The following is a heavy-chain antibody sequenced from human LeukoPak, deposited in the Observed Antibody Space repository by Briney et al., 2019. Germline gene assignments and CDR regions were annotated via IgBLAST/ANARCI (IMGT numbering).Heavy chain of an antibody. CDR1: GGSISSYY. CDR3: ARDTPTHQGMIVMDY. Sequence: SETLSLTCTVSGGSISSYYWRWIRQPAGKGLEWIGRIYTSGSTNYNPSLKSRVTMSVDTSKNQFSLKLSSVTAADTAVYYCARDTPTHQGMIVMDYWGQGTLVTVSS. CDR2: IYTSGST. J-gene: IGHJ4*02. V-gene: IGHV4-4*07. D-gene: IGHD3-22*01.